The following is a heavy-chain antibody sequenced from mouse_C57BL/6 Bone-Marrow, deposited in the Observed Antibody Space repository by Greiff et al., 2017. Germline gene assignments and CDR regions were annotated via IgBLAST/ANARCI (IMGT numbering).Heavy chain of an antibody. CDR1: GFTFSSYG. CDR2: ISSGGSYT. V-gene: IGHV5-6*01. Sequence: EVMLVESGGDLVKPEGSLKLSCAASGFTFSSYGMSWVRQTPDKRLEWVATISSGGSYTYYPDSVKGRFTISRDNAKNTLYLQMSSLKSEDTAMYYCALTMITTCAYWGQGTLVTVSA. D-gene: IGHD2-4*01. CDR3: ALTMITTCAY. J-gene: IGHJ3*01.